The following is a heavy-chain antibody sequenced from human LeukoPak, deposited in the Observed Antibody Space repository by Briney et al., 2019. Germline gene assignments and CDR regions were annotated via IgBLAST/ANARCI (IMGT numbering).Heavy chain of an antibody. CDR2: MNPNSGNT. D-gene: IGHD6-13*01. V-gene: IGHV1-8*01. Sequence: AASVKVSCKASGYTFTSYDINWVRQATGQGLEWMGWMNPNSGNTGYAQKFQGRVTMTRNTSISTAYMELSSLRSEDTAVYYCARGLRRSSSWYFGYWGQGTLVTVSS. CDR3: ARGLRRSSSWYFGY. CDR1: GYTFTSYD. J-gene: IGHJ4*02.